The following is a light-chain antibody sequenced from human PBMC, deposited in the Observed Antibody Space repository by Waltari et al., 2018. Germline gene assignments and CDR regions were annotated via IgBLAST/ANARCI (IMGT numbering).Light chain of an antibody. CDR2: STD. CDR3: ATWDYSLDGQV. CDR1: RSNIGAEV. V-gene: IGLV1-44*01. J-gene: IGLJ3*02. Sequence: QSVLTQPPSASATPGQSVTITLSGSRSNIGAEVVNWYQVLPGTPPKLLIYSTDQRPSGVPERFSGSKSGTSASLAISELQSEDEADYYCATWDYSLDGQVFGGGTKLTVL.